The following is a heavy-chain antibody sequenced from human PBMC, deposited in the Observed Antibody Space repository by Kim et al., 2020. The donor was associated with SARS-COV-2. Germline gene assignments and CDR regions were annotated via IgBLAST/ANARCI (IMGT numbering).Heavy chain of an antibody. CDR2: IGTAGDT. J-gene: IGHJ3*02. CDR1: GFKFSSYD. D-gene: IGHD4-17*01. V-gene: IGHV3-13*01. Sequence: GGSLRLSCAASGFKFSSYDMHWVRQATGKGLEWVSAIGTAGDTYYPGSVKGRFTISRENAKNSLYLQMNSLRAGDTAVYYCARGGGTYGGQLGLDAFDIWGQGTMVTVSS. CDR3: ARGGGTYGGQLGLDAFDI.